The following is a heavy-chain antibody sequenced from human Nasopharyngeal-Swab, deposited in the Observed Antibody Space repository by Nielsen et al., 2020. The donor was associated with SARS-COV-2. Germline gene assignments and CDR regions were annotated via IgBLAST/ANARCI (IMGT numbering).Heavy chain of an antibody. CDR3: ARDRAWDSSGWDYYYGMDV. V-gene: IGHV4-59*01. J-gene: IGHJ6*02. CDR2: IYYSGST. D-gene: IGHD6-19*01. Sequence: RQAPGKGLEWIGYIYYSGSTNYNPSLKSRVTISVDTSKNQFSLKLSSATAADTAVYYCARDRAWDSSGWDYYYGMDVWGQGTTVTVPS.